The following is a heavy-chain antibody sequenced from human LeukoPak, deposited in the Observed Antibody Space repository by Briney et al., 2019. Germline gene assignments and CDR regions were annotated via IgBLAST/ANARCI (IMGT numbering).Heavy chain of an antibody. J-gene: IGHJ4*02. CDR2: ISSSTINI. Sequence: GGSLRLSRAASGFTFSSYSMISVRQAPGKSLEWVSSISSSTINIYYTHSVKGRLTISRDTAKNSLYLQLNSLRAEDTAVYYCARTNPATTVTTFDYWGQGTLVTVSS. D-gene: IGHD4-11*01. CDR3: ARTNPATTVTTFDY. V-gene: IGHV3-21*01. CDR1: GFTFSSYS.